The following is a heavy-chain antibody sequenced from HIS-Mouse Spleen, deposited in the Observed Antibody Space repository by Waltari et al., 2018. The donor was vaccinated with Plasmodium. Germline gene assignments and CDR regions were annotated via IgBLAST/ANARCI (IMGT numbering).Heavy chain of an antibody. J-gene: IGHJ3*02. V-gene: IGHV1-69*04. Sequence: QVQLVQSGAEVKKPGSSVKVSCKASGGTFSSYAISWVRQAPGPGLEWMGRIIPILGIANYAQKFQGRVTITADKSTSTAYMELSSLRSEDTAVYYCARDHLSRDSSGYADAFDIWGQGTMVTVSS. D-gene: IGHD3-22*01. CDR3: ARDHLSRDSSGYADAFDI. CDR2: IIPILGIA. CDR1: GGTFSSYA.